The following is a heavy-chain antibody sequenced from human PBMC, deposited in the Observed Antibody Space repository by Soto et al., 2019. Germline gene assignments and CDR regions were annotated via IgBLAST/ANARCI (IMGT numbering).Heavy chain of an antibody. CDR2: ISYDGSNK. J-gene: IGHJ6*02. Sequence: WGSLRLSCSASGFTFSSYGMHWVRQAPGKGLEWVAVISYDGSNKYYADSVKGRFTISRDNSKNTLYLKMNSLRAEDTAVYYCAKSFEDIVVVHGMDVWGQGTTVTVSS. CDR3: AKSFEDIVVVHGMDV. CDR1: GFTFSSYG. D-gene: IGHD2-2*01. V-gene: IGHV3-30*18.